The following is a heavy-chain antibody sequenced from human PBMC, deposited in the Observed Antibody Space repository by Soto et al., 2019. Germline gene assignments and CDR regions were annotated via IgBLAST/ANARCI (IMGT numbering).Heavy chain of an antibody. CDR2: INPNSGGT. V-gene: IGHV1-2*04. Sequence: QVQLVQSGAEVKKPGASVKVSCKASGYTFTGYYMHWVRQAPGQGLAWLGWINPNSGGTNYAQKFQGWVTMTRVTSISTAYMELSRLRSDDTAVYYCARGGGAYYYGSGSPLNYYCGMDVWGQGTTVTVSS. CDR1: GYTFTGYY. CDR3: ARGGGAYYYGSGSPLNYYCGMDV. D-gene: IGHD3-10*01. J-gene: IGHJ6*02.